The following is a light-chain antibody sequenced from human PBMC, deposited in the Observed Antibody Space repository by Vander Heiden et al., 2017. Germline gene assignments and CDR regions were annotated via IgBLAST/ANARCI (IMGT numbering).Light chain of an antibody. V-gene: IGLV1-44*01. J-gene: IGLJ3*02. Sequence: QSVLTQPPSASGTPGQRVTISCSGSISNLGSNTVNWYQKLPGTAPNLLIYSNNQRPSGVPDRFSGSKSGTSASLAISGLQSEDEADYFCAAWDDSLNGRVFGAGTKLTVL. CDR3: AAWDDSLNGRV. CDR2: SNN. CDR1: ISNLGSNT.